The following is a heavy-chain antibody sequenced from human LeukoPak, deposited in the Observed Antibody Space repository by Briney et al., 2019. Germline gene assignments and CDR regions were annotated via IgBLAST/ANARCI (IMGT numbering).Heavy chain of an antibody. CDR3: AKGGVVVTHYFDY. D-gene: IGHD2-2*01. J-gene: IGHJ4*02. CDR2: ISGSGGST. V-gene: IGHV3-23*01. Sequence: PGGSLRLSCAASGFTFSSYAMSWVRQAPGKGLEWVSGISGSGGSTYYADSAKGRFTISRDNSKSTLYLQMNSLRAEDTAVYYCAKGGVVVTHYFDYWGQGTLVTVSS. CDR1: GFTFSSYA.